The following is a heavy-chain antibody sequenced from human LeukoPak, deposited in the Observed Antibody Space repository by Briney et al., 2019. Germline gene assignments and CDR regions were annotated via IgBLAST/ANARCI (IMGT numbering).Heavy chain of an antibody. Sequence: GGSLRLSCEVSRFTFSNYWMHWVRQAPGKGLVWVSRINTNGSSTTYADSVKCRFTISRDNVKNTLNLQMNSLRTEDTAVYYCARGYSGNYRTDYWGQGTLVTVSS. V-gene: IGHV3-74*01. CDR1: RFTFSNYW. CDR2: INTNGSST. CDR3: ARGYSGNYRTDY. J-gene: IGHJ4*02. D-gene: IGHD1-26*01.